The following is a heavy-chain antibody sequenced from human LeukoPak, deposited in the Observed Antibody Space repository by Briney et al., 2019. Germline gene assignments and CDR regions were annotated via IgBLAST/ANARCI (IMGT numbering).Heavy chain of an antibody. CDR2: INPSGGST. CDR3: ARGSFVVVVAATMDV. Sequence: ASVKVSCKASGYTFTSYYMHWVRQAPGQGLEWMGLINPSGGSTSYAQKFQGRVTMTRDTSTSTVYMELSSLRSEDTAVYYCARGSFVVVVAATMDVWGQGTTVTVSS. J-gene: IGHJ6*02. V-gene: IGHV1-46*01. D-gene: IGHD2-15*01. CDR1: GYTFTSYY.